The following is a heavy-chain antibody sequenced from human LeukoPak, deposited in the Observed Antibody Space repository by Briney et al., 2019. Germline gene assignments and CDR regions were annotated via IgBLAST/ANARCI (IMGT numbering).Heavy chain of an antibody. J-gene: IGHJ6*03. Sequence: SETLSLTCTVSGGSISSYYWSWIRQPPGKGLEWIGYIYYSGSTNYNPSLKSRVTISVDTPKNQFSLKLSSVTAADTAVYYCATSIAARPGTRYYYYYYYMDVWGKGTTVTVSS. CDR1: GGSISSYY. V-gene: IGHV4-59*01. D-gene: IGHD6-6*01. CDR3: ATSIAARPGTRYYYYYYYMDV. CDR2: IYYSGST.